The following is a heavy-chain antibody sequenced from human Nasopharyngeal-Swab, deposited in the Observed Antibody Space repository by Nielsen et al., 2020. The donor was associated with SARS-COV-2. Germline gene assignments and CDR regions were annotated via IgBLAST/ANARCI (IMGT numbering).Heavy chain of an antibody. CDR1: GFTFDDYA. V-gene: IGHV3-9*01. D-gene: IGHD2-15*01. J-gene: IGHJ5*02. CDR3: AKGGYCSGGSCFNWFDP. Sequence: GGSLRLSCAASGFTFDDYAMHWVRQAPGKGLEWVSGISWNSGSIGYADSVKGRFTIFRDNAKNSLYLQMNSLRAEDTALYYCAKGGYCSGGSCFNWFDPWGQGTLVTVSS. CDR2: ISWNSGSI.